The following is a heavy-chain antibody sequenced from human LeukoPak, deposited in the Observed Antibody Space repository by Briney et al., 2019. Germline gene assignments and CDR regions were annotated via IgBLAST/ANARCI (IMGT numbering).Heavy chain of an antibody. V-gene: IGHV3-48*03. Sequence: GGSLRLSCAAFGFTFSSYEMNWVRQAPGKGLEWVSYISSTSGSTIYYADSVKGRFTISRDNAKNSLYLQMNSLRAEDTAVYYCARRYCSSTSCPLDYWGQGTLVTVSS. CDR2: ISSTSGSTI. CDR1: GFTFSSYE. J-gene: IGHJ4*02. CDR3: ARRYCSSTSCPLDY. D-gene: IGHD2-2*01.